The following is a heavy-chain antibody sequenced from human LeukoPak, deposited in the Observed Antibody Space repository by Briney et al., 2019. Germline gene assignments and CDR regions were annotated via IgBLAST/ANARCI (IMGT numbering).Heavy chain of an antibody. J-gene: IGHJ4*02. V-gene: IGHV4-34*01. CDR2: INHSGST. Sequence: SETLSLTCAVYGGSFSGYYWSWIRQPPGKGLEWIGEINHSGSTNYNPSLKSRVTISVDTSKNQFSLKLSSVTAADTAVYYCARGPGGIAAAGLDYWGQGTLVTVSS. CDR3: ARGPGGIAAAGLDY. D-gene: IGHD6-13*01. CDR1: GGSFSGYY.